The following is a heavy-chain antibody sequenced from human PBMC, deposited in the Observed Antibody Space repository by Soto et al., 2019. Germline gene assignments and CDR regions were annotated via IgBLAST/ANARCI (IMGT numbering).Heavy chain of an antibody. V-gene: IGHV3-23*01. Sequence: EVQLLESGGGLVQPGGSLRLSCAASGFTFSSYAMSWGRQAPGKGLGWVSAISGSGGSTYYADSVEGRFPISRDNSKNKLYLKMNSLRDKDTAEYYCANHLSFGELSNWGQGTLVTVSS. CDR2: ISGSGGST. CDR3: ANHLSFGELSN. CDR1: GFTFSSYA. D-gene: IGHD3-10*01. J-gene: IGHJ4*02.